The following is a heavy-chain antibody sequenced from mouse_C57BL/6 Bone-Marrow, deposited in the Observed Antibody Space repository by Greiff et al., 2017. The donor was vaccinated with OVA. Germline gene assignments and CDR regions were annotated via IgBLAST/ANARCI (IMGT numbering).Heavy chain of an antibody. V-gene: IGHV5-4*01. CDR3: ARGTTVVATDFDV. D-gene: IGHD1-1*01. Sequence: EVQLVESGGGLVKPGGSLNLSCAASGFTFSSYAMSWVRQTPEKRLEWVATISDGGSYTYYPDNVKGRFTISRDNAKNNLYLQMSHLKSEDTAMYYCARGTTVVATDFDVWGTGTTVTVSS. CDR2: ISDGGSYT. CDR1: GFTFSSYA. J-gene: IGHJ1*03.